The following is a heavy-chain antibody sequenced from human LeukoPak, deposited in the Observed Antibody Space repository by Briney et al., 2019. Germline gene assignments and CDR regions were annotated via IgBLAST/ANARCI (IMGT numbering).Heavy chain of an antibody. V-gene: IGHV1-18*01. D-gene: IGHD6-13*01. CDR2: ISAYNGNT. Sequence: ASVKVSCKASGYTFTSYGISWVRQAPGQGLEWVGWISAYNGNTNYAQKLQGRVTMTTDTSTSTACMELRSLRSDDTAVYYCARDSPYSSSWYCDYWGQGTLVTVSS. CDR3: ARDSPYSSSWYCDY. CDR1: GYTFTSYG. J-gene: IGHJ4*02.